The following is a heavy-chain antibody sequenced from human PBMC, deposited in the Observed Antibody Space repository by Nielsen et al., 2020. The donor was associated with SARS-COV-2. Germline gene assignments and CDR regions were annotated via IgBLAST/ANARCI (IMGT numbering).Heavy chain of an antibody. CDR2: IYYSGST. J-gene: IGHJ3*02. D-gene: IGHD5-12*01. CDR1: GGSISRYY. CDR3: ASSAGYSGYDEDAFDI. V-gene: IGHV4-59*08. Sequence: GSLRLSCTVSGGSISRYYWSWIRQPPGKGLEWIGYIYYSGSTNYNPSLKSRVTISVDTSKNQFSLKLSSVTAADTAVYYCASSAGYSGYDEDAFDIWGQGTMVTVSS.